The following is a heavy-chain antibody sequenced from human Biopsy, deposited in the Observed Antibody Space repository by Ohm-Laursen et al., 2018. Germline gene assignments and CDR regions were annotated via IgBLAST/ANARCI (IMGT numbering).Heavy chain of an antibody. V-gene: IGHV4-4*07. CDR1: GGSINSHH. CDR3: ARDSPSYADYPFDY. Sequence: SDTLSLTCTVSGGSINSHHWSWIRQPAGKGLEWIGRVYISGGTTYNPSLKSRVTMSLDTSKNQFSLRLRSVTAADTAVYYCARDSPSYADYPFDYWGQGTLVTVSS. CDR2: VYISGGT. J-gene: IGHJ4*02. D-gene: IGHD4-17*01.